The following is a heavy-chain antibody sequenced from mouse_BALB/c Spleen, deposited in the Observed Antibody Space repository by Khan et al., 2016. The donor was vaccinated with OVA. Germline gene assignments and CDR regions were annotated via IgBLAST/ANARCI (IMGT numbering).Heavy chain of an antibody. J-gene: IGHJ4*01. CDR1: GYTFTNFG. CDR2: INTYTGEP. V-gene: IGHV9-3-1*01. CDR3: ARPPYFSYVMVY. D-gene: IGHD2-10*01. Sequence: QVQLQQSGPELKKPGETVKISCKASGYTFTNFGMNWVKQAPGKGLKWMGWINTYTGEPTYADDFKGRFAFSLETSASTAYLQISNLKNEDTATYFCARPPYFSYVMVYWGQGTSVTVSS.